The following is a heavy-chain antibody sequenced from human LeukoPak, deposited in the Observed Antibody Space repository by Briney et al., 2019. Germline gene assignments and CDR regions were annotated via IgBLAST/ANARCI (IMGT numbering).Heavy chain of an antibody. V-gene: IGHV3-21*01. Sequence: GGSLRLSCAASGFTFSSYSMTWVRQAPGKGLEWVSSISSSSSYIYYADSVKGRFTISRDNAKNSLYLQMNSLRAEDTAVYYYARALYYYDSSGHDYWGQGTLVTVSS. J-gene: IGHJ4*02. CDR2: ISSSSSYI. CDR1: GFTFSSYS. CDR3: ARALYYYDSSGHDY. D-gene: IGHD3-22*01.